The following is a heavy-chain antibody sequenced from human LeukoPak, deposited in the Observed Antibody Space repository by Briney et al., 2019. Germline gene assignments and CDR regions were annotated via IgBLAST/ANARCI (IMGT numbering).Heavy chain of an antibody. CDR3: AKGRSGWYFDY. CDR1: GFTFSSYA. D-gene: IGHD6-19*01. V-gene: IGHV3-23*01. CDR2: NSGSGGST. J-gene: IGHJ4*02. Sequence: PGGSLRLFCAASGFTFSSYAMIWVRQAPGKGLEWVSANSGSGGSTYYADSAKGRFTISRDNSKNTLYLQMNSLRAEDTAVYYCAKGRSGWYFDYWGQGTLVTVSS.